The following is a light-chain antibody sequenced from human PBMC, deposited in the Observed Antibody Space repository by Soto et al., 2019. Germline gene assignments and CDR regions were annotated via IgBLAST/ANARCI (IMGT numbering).Light chain of an antibody. CDR1: QSISAW. Sequence: DIQMTQSPSTLSGSVGDRVTITCRATQSISAWLAWYQQKPGKAPKLLIYDASSLESGVPSRFSGSGSGTEFTLTISSLQSEDFAVYYCQQYNDWPTFGQGTKVDI. J-gene: IGKJ1*01. CDR2: DAS. V-gene: IGKV1-5*01. CDR3: QQYNDWPT.